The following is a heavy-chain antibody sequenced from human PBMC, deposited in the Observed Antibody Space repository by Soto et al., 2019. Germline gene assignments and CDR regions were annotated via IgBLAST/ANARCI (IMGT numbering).Heavy chain of an antibody. J-gene: IGHJ6*02. CDR1: GGTFSSYA. D-gene: IGHD2-2*01. CDR3: ARPVPAAGYYYGMDI. V-gene: IGHV1-69*12. Sequence: QVQLVQSGAEVKKPGSSVKVSCKASGGTFSSYAISWVRQAPGQGLEWMGGIIPIFGTANYAQKFQGRVTITADESTSTAYMELSSSLSEATAVYYCARPVPAAGYYYGMDIWGQGTTVTVSS. CDR2: IIPIFGTA.